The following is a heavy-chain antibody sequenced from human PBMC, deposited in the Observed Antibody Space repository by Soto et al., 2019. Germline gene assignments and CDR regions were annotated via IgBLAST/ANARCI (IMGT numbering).Heavy chain of an antibody. V-gene: IGHV3-30*18. D-gene: IGHD2-2*01. CDR1: GFTFSSYG. CDR3: AKEKRNCSSTSCYPDYYYYYYGMDV. CDR2: ISYDGRNK. J-gene: IGHJ6*02. Sequence: GGSLRLSCAASGFTFSSYGMHWVRQAPGKGLEWVAVISYDGRNKYYADPVKGRFTISRDNSKNTLYLQMNSLRAEDTAVYYCAKEKRNCSSTSCYPDYYYYYYGMDVWGQGTTVTVSS.